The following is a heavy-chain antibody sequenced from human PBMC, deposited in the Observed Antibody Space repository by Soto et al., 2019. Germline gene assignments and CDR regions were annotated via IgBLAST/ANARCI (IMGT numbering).Heavy chain of an antibody. Sequence: QVQLQESGPGLVKPSETLSLTCTVSGGSISSYYWSWIRQPTGKGLEWIGYIYYSGSTNYNPSLKSRVTISVDTSKNQFSLKLSSVTAADTAVYYCARAKRNRFGIVGATTWFDPWGQGTLVTVSS. CDR3: ARAKRNRFGIVGATTWFDP. D-gene: IGHD1-26*01. V-gene: IGHV4-59*01. J-gene: IGHJ5*02. CDR2: IYYSGST. CDR1: GGSISSYY.